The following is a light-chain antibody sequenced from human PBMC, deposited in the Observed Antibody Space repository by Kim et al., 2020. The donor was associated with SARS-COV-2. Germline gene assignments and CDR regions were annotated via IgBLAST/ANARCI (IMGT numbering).Light chain of an antibody. Sequence: QSALTQPASVSGSPGQSITISCTGTSSDIDGYNYVSWYQQHPGKAPKLMISDVSNRPSGVSNRFSGSKSGNTASLTISGLQAEDEADYYCSSYTSSSALVVFGGGTQLTVL. V-gene: IGLV2-14*03. J-gene: IGLJ2*01. CDR1: SSDIDGYNY. CDR3: SSYTSSSALVV. CDR2: DVS.